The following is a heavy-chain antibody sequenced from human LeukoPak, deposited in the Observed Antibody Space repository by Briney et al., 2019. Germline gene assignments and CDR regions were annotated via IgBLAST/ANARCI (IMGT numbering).Heavy chain of an antibody. CDR2: ISGSGGST. Sequence: PGGSLRLSCAASGFTFSSYAMSWVRQAPGKGLEWVSAISGSGGSTYYADSVKGRFTISRDNSKNTLYLQMNSLRAEDTAVYYCAAYDFWSGSYSDYWGQGTLVTVSS. V-gene: IGHV3-23*01. D-gene: IGHD3-3*01. J-gene: IGHJ4*02. CDR3: AAYDFWSGSYSDY. CDR1: GFTFSSYA.